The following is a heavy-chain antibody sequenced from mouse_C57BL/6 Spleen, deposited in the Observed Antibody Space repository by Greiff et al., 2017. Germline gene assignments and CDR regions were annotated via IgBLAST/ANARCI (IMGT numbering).Heavy chain of an antibody. CDR2: ISSGGSYT. CDR3: ARHELTGTCWFAY. V-gene: IGHV5-6*02. CDR1: GFPFSSYG. D-gene: IGHD4-1*01. Sequence: EVKLEESGGDLVKPGGSLKLSCAASGFPFSSYGMSWVRQTPDKRLEWVATISSGGSYTYYPDSVKGRFTISRDNAKNTLYLQMSSLKSEDTAMYYCARHELTGTCWFAYWGQGTLVTVSA. J-gene: IGHJ3*01.